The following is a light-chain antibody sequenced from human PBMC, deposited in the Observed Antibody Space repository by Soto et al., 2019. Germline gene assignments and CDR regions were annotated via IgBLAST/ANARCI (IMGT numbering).Light chain of an antibody. J-gene: IGKJ1*01. CDR2: GAS. V-gene: IGKV3-20*01. CDR3: QQYGSSGT. CDR1: QSVSNNY. Sequence: GLTQSPGTVSLSTGERATLSCRASQSVSNNYLAWYQQKPGQAPRLLIYGASNRATGIPDRFSGSGSGTDFTLTISRLEPEDFAVYYCQQYGSSGTFGQGTNVAIK.